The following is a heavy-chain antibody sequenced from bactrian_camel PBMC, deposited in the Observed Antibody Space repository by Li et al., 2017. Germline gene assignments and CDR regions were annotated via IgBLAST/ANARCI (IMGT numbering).Heavy chain of an antibody. V-gene: IGHV3-2*01. CDR2: IYSDGSNT. CDR1: GFTFSNYY. Sequence: HVQLVESGGGLVQPGGSLRLSCAASGFTFSNYYINWVRQAPGKGLEWVSSIYSDGSNTYYADSVKGRFTISRDNAKNTVYLQMNSLKSEDTALYYCATGFLWRFTTTELEYNYWGQGTQVTVS. CDR3: ATGFLWRFTTTELEYNY. J-gene: IGHJ4*01. D-gene: IGHD2*01.